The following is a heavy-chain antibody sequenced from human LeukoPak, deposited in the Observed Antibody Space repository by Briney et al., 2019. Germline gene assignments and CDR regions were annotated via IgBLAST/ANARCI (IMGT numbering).Heavy chain of an antibody. V-gene: IGHV4-4*07. CDR2: IYTSGST. Sequence: PSETLSLTCTVSGGSISSYYWSWIRQPAGKGLEWIGRIYTSGSTNYNPSLMSRVTISVDTSKNQFSLKLSSVTAADTAVYYCARVYCSSTSCSNFDYWGQGTLVTVSS. D-gene: IGHD2-2*01. CDR1: GGSISSYY. J-gene: IGHJ4*02. CDR3: ARVYCSSTSCSNFDY.